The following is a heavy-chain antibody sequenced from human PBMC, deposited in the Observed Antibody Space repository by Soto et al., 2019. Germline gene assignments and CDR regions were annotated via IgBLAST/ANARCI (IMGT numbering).Heavy chain of an antibody. J-gene: IGHJ3*02. CDR3: ARRYGYAFDI. CDR2: IYYSGST. V-gene: IGHV4-59*01. CDR1: GGSISSYY. D-gene: IGHD4-17*01. Sequence: QVQLQESGPGLVKPSETLSLTCTVSGGSISSYYWSWIRQPPGKGLEWIGYIYYSGSTNYNPSLTSRVTISVDTSKNQFSLQLSSVPAADTAVYYCARRYGYAFDIWGQGTMVTVSS.